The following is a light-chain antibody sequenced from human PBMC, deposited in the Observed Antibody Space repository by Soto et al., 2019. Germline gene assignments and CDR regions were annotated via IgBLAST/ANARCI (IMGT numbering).Light chain of an antibody. Sequence: QSVLTQPPSVSGAPGQRVTISCTGSSSNIGAGYDVHWYQQLPGTAPKLLTYSNSHRPSGVPDRFSGSKSGTSASRAITGLQAEDEADYYCQSYDSSLSGYVFGTGTKLTVL. V-gene: IGLV1-40*01. CDR3: QSYDSSLSGYV. J-gene: IGLJ1*01. CDR2: SNS. CDR1: SSNIGAGYD.